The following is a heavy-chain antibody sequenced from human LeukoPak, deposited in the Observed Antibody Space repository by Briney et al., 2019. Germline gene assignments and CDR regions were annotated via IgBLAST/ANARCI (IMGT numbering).Heavy chain of an antibody. CDR1: GFTFSTYW. D-gene: IGHD2-15*01. CDR2: IKQDGSEK. J-gene: IGHJ4*02. CDR3: ARVDFDGYCSGGSCGRFDY. V-gene: IGHV3-7*01. Sequence: GGPLRLSCAASGFTFSTYWMSWVRQAPGKGLEWVANIKQDGSEKYYVDSVKGRFTISRDNAKNSLYLQMNSLRAEDTAVYYCARVDFDGYCSGGSCGRFDYWGQGTLVTVSS.